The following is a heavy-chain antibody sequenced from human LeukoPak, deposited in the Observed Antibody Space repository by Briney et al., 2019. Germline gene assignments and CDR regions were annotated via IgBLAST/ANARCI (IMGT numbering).Heavy chain of an antibody. CDR3: AILSPPYYDFWSGYHDFDY. Sequence: GGSLRLSCAASGFTFSSYWMSWVRQAPGKGLEWVANIKQDGSEKYYVGSVKGRFTISRDNAKNSLYLQMNSLRAEDTAVYYCAILSPPYYDFWSGYHDFDYWGQGTLVTVSS. V-gene: IGHV3-7*01. CDR2: IKQDGSEK. J-gene: IGHJ4*02. CDR1: GFTFSSYW. D-gene: IGHD3-3*01.